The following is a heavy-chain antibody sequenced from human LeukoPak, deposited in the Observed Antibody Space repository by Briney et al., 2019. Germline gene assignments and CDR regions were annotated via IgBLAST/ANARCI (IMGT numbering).Heavy chain of an antibody. V-gene: IGHV3-7*01. D-gene: IGHD3-10*01. CDR1: GFSSSAYW. CDR3: ARSHYYGSGSYGFWFDS. CDR2: IKQDGSDK. J-gene: IGHJ5*01. Sequence: GGSLRLSCAASGFSSSAYWISWVRQAAGKGLELVANIKQDGSDKYYVDSVMGRFTISRDNAKNSLYLQMSSLRAEDTAVYYCARSHYYGSGSYGFWFDSWGPGNLVTVSS.